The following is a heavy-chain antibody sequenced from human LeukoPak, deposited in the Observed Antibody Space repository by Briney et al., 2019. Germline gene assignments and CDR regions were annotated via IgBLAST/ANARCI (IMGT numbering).Heavy chain of an antibody. CDR2: INPSGGST. Sequence: ASVKVSCKASGYTFTNYYIHWVRQAPGQGLEWMGIINPSGGSTSFVQKFQGRVTMTRDMSTSTVYVELSSLRSEDTAVYYCARRRRIAAAGKNWFDPWGQGTLVTVSS. J-gene: IGHJ5*02. V-gene: IGHV1-46*01. CDR1: GYTFTNYY. CDR3: ARRRRIAAAGKNWFDP. D-gene: IGHD6-13*01.